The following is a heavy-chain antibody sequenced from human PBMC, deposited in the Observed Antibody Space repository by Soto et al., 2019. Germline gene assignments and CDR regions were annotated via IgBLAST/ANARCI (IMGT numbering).Heavy chain of an antibody. D-gene: IGHD3-10*01. V-gene: IGHV4-31*03. J-gene: IGHJ4*02. CDR3: AREGGSGSLLSYYFDY. CDR1: GGSISSGGYY. CDR2: IYYSGST. Sequence: SETLSLTCTVSGGSISSGGYYWSWIRQHPGKGLEWIGYIYYSGSTYYNPSLKSRVTISVDTSKNQFSLKLSSVTAADTAVYYCAREGGSGSLLSYYFDYWGQGTLVTVSS.